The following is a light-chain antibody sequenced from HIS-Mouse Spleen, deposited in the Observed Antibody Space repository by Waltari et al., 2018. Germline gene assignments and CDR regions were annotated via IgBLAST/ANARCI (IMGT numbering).Light chain of an antibody. CDR2: EDS. V-gene: IGLV3-10*01. CDR3: YSTDSSGNHRV. J-gene: IGLJ2*01. Sequence: SYELTQPPSVSVSPGQTARITCSGDALPKKYAYWYQPKSGQAPVLVIYEDSKRPPGLPERFSGSSSGTMATLTISGAQVEDEADYYCYSTDSSGNHRVFGGETKLTVL. CDR1: ALPKKY.